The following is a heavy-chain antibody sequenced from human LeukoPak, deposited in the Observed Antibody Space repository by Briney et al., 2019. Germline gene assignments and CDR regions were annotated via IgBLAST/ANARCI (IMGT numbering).Heavy chain of an antibody. CDR3: AKDMDHDYDDYGFDY. CDR2: ISYDGNNK. D-gene: IGHD4-17*01. V-gene: IGHV3-30*18. Sequence: PGGSLRLSCAASGFTFSSYGMHWVRQAPGKGLEWVALISYDGNNKYYADSVKGRFTISRDNSKNTLYLQMSSLRAEDTAVYYCAKDMDHDYDDYGFDYWGQGTPVTVSS. CDR1: GFTFSSYG. J-gene: IGHJ4*02.